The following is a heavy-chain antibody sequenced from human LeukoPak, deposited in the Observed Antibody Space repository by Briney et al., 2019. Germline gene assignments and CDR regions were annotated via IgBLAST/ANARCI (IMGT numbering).Heavy chain of an antibody. J-gene: IGHJ4*02. Sequence: KPSEILSLTCTVSGGSISSSSYYWGWIRQPPGKGLEWIGSIYYSGSTYYNPSLKSRVTISVDTSKNQFSLKLSSVTAADTAVYYCASRVFGPLTFDYWGQGTLVTVSS. V-gene: IGHV4-39*01. D-gene: IGHD3-3*01. CDR1: GGSISSSSYY. CDR3: ASRVFGPLTFDY. CDR2: IYYSGST.